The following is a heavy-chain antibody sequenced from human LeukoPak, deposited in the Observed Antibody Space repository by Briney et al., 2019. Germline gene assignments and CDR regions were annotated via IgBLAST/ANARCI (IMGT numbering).Heavy chain of an antibody. D-gene: IGHD4-17*01. V-gene: IGHV7-4-1*02. CDR3: ARGGTDYGDYVVDY. J-gene: IGHJ4*02. Sequence: ASVKVSCKASGHNFTSYAMNWVRQAPGQGLEWMGWINTNTGNPTYAQGFTGRFVFSLDTSVSTAYLQISSLKAEDTAVYYRARGGTDYGDYVVDYWGQGTLVTVSS. CDR1: GHNFTSYA. CDR2: INTNTGNP.